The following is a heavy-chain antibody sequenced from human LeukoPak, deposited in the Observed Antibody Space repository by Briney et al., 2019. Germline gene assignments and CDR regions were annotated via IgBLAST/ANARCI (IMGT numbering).Heavy chain of an antibody. V-gene: IGHV4-38-2*02. CDR2: IWHSGGN. CDR3: ARDPSSTGYY. CDR1: GYSISTGYY. Sequence: SGTLSLTCAVSGYSISTGYYWGWIRQPPGKGLEWIGNIWHSGGNYYNPSLKSRVTISLGTSKNQFSLRLTSVTAADTAVYYCARDPSSTGYYWGQGILVIVSS. J-gene: IGHJ4*02. D-gene: IGHD4-17*01.